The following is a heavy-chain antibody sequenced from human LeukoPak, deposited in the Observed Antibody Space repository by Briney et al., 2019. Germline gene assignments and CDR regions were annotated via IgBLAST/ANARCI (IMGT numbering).Heavy chain of an antibody. CDR2: IYYSGST. D-gene: IGHD5-12*01. Sequence: PSETLSLTCTVSGGSISSSSYYWGWIRQPPGKGLEWIGSIYYSGSTYYNPSLKSRVTISVDTSKNQFSLKLSSVTAADTAVYYCARDHPRYSGYDLGPEFWFDPWGQGTLVTVSS. J-gene: IGHJ5*02. V-gene: IGHV4-39*07. CDR1: GGSISSSSYY. CDR3: ARDHPRYSGYDLGPEFWFDP.